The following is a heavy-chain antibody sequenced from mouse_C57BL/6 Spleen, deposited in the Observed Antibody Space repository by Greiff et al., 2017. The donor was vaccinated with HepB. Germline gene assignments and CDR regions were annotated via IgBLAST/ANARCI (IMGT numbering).Heavy chain of an antibody. CDR3: ASSNPVAY. J-gene: IGHJ3*01. CDR2: INPNNGGT. CDR1: GYTFTDYY. V-gene: IGHV1-26*01. Sequence: EVQLQQSGPELVKPGASVKISCKASGYTFTDYYMNWVKQSHGKSLEWIGDINPNNGGTCYNQKFKGKATLTVDKSSSTAYMELRSLTSEDSAVYYCASSNPVAYWGQVTLVTVSA. D-gene: IGHD2-5*01.